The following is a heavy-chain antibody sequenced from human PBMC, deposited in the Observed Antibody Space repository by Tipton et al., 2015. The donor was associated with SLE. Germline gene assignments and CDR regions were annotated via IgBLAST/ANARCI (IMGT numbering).Heavy chain of an antibody. Sequence: QSGPEVKKPGASVKVSCKASGHTFSGYDINWVRQAPGQGLEWMGWMNPSGNTAYAQKFQGRLTMTRDTSISTAYMELSSLRSADTAVYFCAREATRTRDGMDVWGQGSTVIVSS. D-gene: IGHD1-1*01. CDR2: MNPSGNT. CDR1: GHTFSGYD. V-gene: IGHV1-8*02. CDR3: AREATRTRDGMDV. J-gene: IGHJ6*02.